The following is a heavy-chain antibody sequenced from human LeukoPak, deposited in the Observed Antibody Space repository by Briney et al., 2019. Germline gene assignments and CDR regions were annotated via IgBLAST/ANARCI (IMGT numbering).Heavy chain of an antibody. CDR2: IYYSGST. V-gene: IGHV4-59*01. Sequence: SETLSLTCTVSGGSISSYYWSWIRQPPGKGLEWIGYIYYSGSTNYNPSLKSRVTISVDTSKNQFSLKLSSVTAADTAVYYCARVWKWELLGGGYYFDYWGQGTLVTVSS. CDR3: ARVWKWELLGGGYYFDY. D-gene: IGHD1-26*01. J-gene: IGHJ4*02. CDR1: GGSISSYY.